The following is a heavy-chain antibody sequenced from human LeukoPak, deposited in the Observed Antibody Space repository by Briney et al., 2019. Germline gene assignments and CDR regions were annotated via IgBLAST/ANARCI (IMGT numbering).Heavy chain of an antibody. Sequence: PSETLSLTCTVSGGSISSYYWSWIRQPPGKGLEWIGYIYYSGSTNYNPSLKSRVTISVDTSKNQFSLKLSSVTAADTAVYYCARSSGSYGYYYYGMDVWGQGTTVTVSS. J-gene: IGHJ6*02. D-gene: IGHD1-26*01. CDR1: GGSISSYY. V-gene: IGHV4-59*01. CDR3: ARSSGSYGYYYYGMDV. CDR2: IYYSGST.